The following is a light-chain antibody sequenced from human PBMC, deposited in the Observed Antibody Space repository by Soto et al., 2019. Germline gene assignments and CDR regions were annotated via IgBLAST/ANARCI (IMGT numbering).Light chain of an antibody. J-gene: IGLJ3*02. CDR3: CSYAGNSGV. V-gene: IGLV2-23*02. CDR1: SSDVGSYNF. CDR2: EVS. Sequence: QSALTQPASVSGSPGQSIIISCTGTSSDVGSYNFVSWYQQHPGKAPKLMMYEVSKRPSGVSNRFSGSKSGNTASLTISGLQPDDEADYYCCSYAGNSGVFGGGTQLTVL.